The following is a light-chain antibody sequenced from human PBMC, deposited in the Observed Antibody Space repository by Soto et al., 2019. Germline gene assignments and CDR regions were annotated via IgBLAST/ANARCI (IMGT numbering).Light chain of an antibody. CDR2: DAS. CDR3: QQSYSTPQWT. V-gene: IGKV1-39*01. J-gene: IGKJ1*01. Sequence: DIRMTQSPSSLSASVGDRVTITCRASQSISSYLNWYQQKPGKAPKLLIYDASSLQSGVPSRFSGSGSGTDFTLTISSLQPEDFATYYFQQSYSTPQWTFGQGTKVEIK. CDR1: QSISSY.